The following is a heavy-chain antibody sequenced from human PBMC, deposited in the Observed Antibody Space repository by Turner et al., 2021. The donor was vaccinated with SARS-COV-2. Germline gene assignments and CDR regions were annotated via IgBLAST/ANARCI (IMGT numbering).Heavy chain of an antibody. V-gene: IGHV4-39*01. Sequence: QLQLQESGPGLVKPSETLSLTCTVSGGSISSSSYYCGWIRQPPGKGLEWIGSIYYSGSTYYNPSLKSRVTISVDTSKNQFSLKLSSVTAADTAVYYCARHQGSASGYDHGMNVWGQGTAVIVSS. J-gene: IGHJ6*02. CDR1: GGSISSSSYY. CDR3: ARHQGSASGYDHGMNV. CDR2: IYYSGST. D-gene: IGHD1-26*01.